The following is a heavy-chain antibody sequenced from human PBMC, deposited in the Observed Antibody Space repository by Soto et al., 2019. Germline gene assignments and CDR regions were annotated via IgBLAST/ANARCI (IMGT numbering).Heavy chain of an antibody. Sequence: KISCKGSGFTFTSSAVQWVRQARGQRLEWIGWIVVGSGNTNYAQKFQERVTITRDMSASTAYMELSSQRSEDRAVYICAGDLYYYDSSGYSDAFDIWGQGTMVTVSS. CDR1: GFTFTSSA. CDR2: IVVGSGNT. J-gene: IGHJ3*02. CDR3: AGDLYYYDSSGYSDAFDI. V-gene: IGHV1-58*01. D-gene: IGHD3-22*01.